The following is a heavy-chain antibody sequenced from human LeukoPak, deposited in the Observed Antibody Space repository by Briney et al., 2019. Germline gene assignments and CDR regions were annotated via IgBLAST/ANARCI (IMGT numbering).Heavy chain of an antibody. CDR2: ISAYNGST. CDR3: ARNHPRYCSGGSCYSGYYFDY. Sequence: GASVKVSCKASGYTFTSYGISWVRQAPGQGLEWMGWISAYNGSTNYAQKLQGRVTMTTDTSTSTAYMELRSLRSDDTAVYYCARNHPRYCSGGSCYSGYYFDYWGQGTLVTVSS. CDR1: GYTFTSYG. D-gene: IGHD2-15*01. V-gene: IGHV1-18*01. J-gene: IGHJ4*02.